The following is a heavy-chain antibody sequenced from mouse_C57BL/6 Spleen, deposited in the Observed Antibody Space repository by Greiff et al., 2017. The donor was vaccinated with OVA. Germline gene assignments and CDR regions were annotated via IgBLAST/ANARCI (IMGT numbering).Heavy chain of an antibody. J-gene: IGHJ4*01. Sequence: EVKLVESGGGLVKPGGSLKLSCAASGFTFSDYGMHWVRQAPEKGLEWVAYISSGSSTIYYADTVKGRFTSSRDNAKNTLFLQMTSLRSEDTAMYYCASWRYYYDYAMDYWGQGTSVTVSS. V-gene: IGHV5-17*01. CDR2: ISSGSSTI. CDR3: ASWRYYYDYAMDY. CDR1: GFTFSDYG. D-gene: IGHD2-1*01.